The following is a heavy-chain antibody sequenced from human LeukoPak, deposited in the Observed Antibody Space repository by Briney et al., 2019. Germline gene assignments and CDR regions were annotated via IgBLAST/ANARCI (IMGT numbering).Heavy chain of an antibody. Sequence: SETLSLTCTVSGGSISSGDYYWSWIRQPPGKGLEWIGYIYYSGSTYYNPSLKSRVTISVDTSKNQFSLKLSSVTAADTAVYYCARWATIFGVGHDAFDIWGQGTMVTVSS. J-gene: IGHJ3*02. CDR3: ARWATIFGVGHDAFDI. V-gene: IGHV4-30-4*08. CDR1: GGSISSGDYY. D-gene: IGHD3-3*01. CDR2: IYYSGST.